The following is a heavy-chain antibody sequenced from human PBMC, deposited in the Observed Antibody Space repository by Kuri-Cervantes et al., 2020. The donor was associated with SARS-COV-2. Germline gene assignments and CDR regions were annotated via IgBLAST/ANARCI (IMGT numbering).Heavy chain of an antibody. Sequence: SVTVSCKATGYTFTSYAMNWERQAPGQGLECMGWINTNTGNPTYAQGFTGRFVFSLDTSVSTAYLQISSLNAEDTAVYYFARETVPRWLQLPGGAPVFDPWGQGTLVTVSS. V-gene: IGHV7-4-1*02. CDR1: GYTFTSYA. CDR3: ARETVPRWLQLPGGAPVFDP. CDR2: INTNTGNP. J-gene: IGHJ5*02. D-gene: IGHD5-24*01.